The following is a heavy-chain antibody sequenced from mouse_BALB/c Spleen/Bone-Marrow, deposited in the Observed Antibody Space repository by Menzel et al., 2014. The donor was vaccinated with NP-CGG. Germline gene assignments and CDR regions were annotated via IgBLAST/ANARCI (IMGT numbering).Heavy chain of an antibody. Sequence: EVNVVESGGGLVQPGGSLKLSCAASGFDFRIYWMGWVRQAPGRGLKWIGEINPESTTINYTPSLKDKFIISRDNAKNALYLQMTNVRSEDTALYFCARLGYYGMMAYWGQGTSVTVSS. V-gene: IGHV4-1*02. D-gene: IGHD1-1*01. CDR3: ARLGYYGMMAY. CDR1: GFDFRIYW. CDR2: INPESTTI. J-gene: IGHJ4*01.